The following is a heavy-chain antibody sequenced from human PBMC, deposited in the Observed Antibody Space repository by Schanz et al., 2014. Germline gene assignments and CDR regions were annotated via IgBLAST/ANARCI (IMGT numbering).Heavy chain of an antibody. V-gene: IGHV3-23*04. CDR3: AKVREWWPYYFDY. D-gene: IGHD2-15*01. CDR1: GITFSRHA. CDR2: ISGSGDNT. J-gene: IGHJ4*02. Sequence: EVHLVESGGGLVQPGGSLRLSCAASGITFSRHAMSWVRQAPGKGLEWVSAISGSGDNTFYADSVKGRFTISRDNSENTLYLQMYSLRGDDTAIYYCAKVREWWPYYFDYWGQGTLVTVSS.